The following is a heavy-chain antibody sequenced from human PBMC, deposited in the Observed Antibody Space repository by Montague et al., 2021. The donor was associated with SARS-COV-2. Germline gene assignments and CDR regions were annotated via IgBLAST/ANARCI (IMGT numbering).Heavy chain of an antibody. CDR3: ASAPRNSFGYWAY. Sequence: SETLSLTCAVYGGSFSNFYWSWIRQPPGKGLEWIGEINHRGYIDYNPSLESRVTISVGTSKNQSSLKVNSVTAADTAVYYCASAPRNSFGYWAYWGQGTLLTVPS. CDR1: GGSFSNFY. J-gene: IGHJ4*02. CDR2: INHRGYI. V-gene: IGHV4-34*01. D-gene: IGHD3-22*01.